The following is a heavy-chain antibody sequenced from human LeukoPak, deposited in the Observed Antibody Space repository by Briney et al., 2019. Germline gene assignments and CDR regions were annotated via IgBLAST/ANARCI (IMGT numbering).Heavy chain of an antibody. CDR1: GYTLTELS. D-gene: IGHD2-2*02. CDR3: ATDRYCSSTSCYRAFDY. CDR2: FDPEDGET. Sequence: VSVKVSCKVSGYTLTELSMHWVRQAPGKGLEWMGGFDPEDGETIYAQKFQGRVTMTEDTSTDTAYMELSSLRSEDTAVYYCATDRYCSSTSCYRAFDYWGQGTLVTVSS. J-gene: IGHJ4*02. V-gene: IGHV1-24*01.